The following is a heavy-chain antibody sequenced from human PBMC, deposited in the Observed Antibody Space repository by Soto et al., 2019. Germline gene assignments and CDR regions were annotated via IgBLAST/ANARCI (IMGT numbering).Heavy chain of an antibody. Sequence: ASVKVSCKASGYTFTSYGISWVRQAPGQGLEWMGWISAYNGNTNYAQKLQGRVTMTTDTSTSTAYMELRSLRSDDTAVYYCARGPISDSSGYYLGDEYFQHWGQGTLVTVSS. V-gene: IGHV1-18*04. CDR2: ISAYNGNT. CDR3: ARGPISDSSGYYLGDEYFQH. D-gene: IGHD3-22*01. CDR1: GYTFTSYG. J-gene: IGHJ1*01.